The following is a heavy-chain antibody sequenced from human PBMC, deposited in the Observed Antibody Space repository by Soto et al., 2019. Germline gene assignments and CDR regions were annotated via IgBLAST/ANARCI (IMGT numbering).Heavy chain of an antibody. CDR3: AKKPGAARPSCCAMHA. Sequence: QPGGSLRLSCATSGFIFSSYAMTWVRQSPGRGLEWASVISDRGGATYYADSVKGRLTISRDNSKSTPYLQINSLRGEDTAVYPFAKKPGAARPSCCAMHARDQGTTVTV. CDR2: ISDRGGAT. CDR1: GFIFSSYA. J-gene: IGHJ6*02. D-gene: IGHD2-2*01. V-gene: IGHV3-23*01.